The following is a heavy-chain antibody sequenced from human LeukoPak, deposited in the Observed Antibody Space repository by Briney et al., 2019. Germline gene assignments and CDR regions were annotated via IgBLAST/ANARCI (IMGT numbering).Heavy chain of an antibody. J-gene: IGHJ6*02. D-gene: IGHD2-2*01. CDR3: ARHPHCSSTSCYPIIENGENYYGMDV. CDR2: IIPIFGIA. V-gene: IGHV1-69*04. CDR1: GGTFSSYA. Sequence: SVEVSCKASGGTFSSYAISWVRQAPGQGLEWMGRIIPIFGIANYAQKFQGRVTITADKSTSTAYMELSSLRSEDTAVYYCARHPHCSSTSCYPIIENGENYYGMDVWGQGTTVTVSS.